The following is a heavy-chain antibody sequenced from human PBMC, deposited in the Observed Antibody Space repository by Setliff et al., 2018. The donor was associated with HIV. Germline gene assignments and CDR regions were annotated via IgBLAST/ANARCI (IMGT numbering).Heavy chain of an antibody. D-gene: IGHD2-15*01. V-gene: IGHV3-74*01. CDR3: ARDYCSGGTCYSDLYYFDL. CDR2: SNTHGTST. J-gene: IGHJ4*02. CDR1: GFTFSDFW. Sequence: GGSLRLSCVASGFTFSDFWMYWVRQVPGKGLVWVSRSNTHGTSTNYADSVKGRFTISRDNAKNTLYLQMNSLRVEDTAVYYCARDYCSGGTCYSDLYYFDLWGRGTLVTVSS.